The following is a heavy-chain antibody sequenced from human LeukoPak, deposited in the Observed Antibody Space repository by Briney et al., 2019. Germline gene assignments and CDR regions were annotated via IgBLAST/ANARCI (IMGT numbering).Heavy chain of an antibody. CDR2: IYYTGST. V-gene: IGHV4-31*03. CDR1: GGSISSGGFY. J-gene: IGHJ4*02. Sequence: PSETLSLTCTVSGGSISSGGFYWTWIRQRPGRGLEWIGYIYYTGSTYYNPSLKSRLTISVDTSKNQFSLKLSSVTAADTAVFYCVRAGYYGSGSYRTFDSWGQGTLVTVSS. D-gene: IGHD3-10*01. CDR3: VRAGYYGSGSYRTFDS.